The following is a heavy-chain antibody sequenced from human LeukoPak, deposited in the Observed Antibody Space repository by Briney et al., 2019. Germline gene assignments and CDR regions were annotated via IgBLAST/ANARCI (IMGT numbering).Heavy chain of an antibody. J-gene: IGHJ5*01. Sequence: PGGSLRLSCAASGFTFSSYGMSWVRQAPGKGLEWVSAISATGGTTYYADSVKGRFTISRDNSKNTLYLQMNSLRAEDTAVYYCLRGFFDSWGQGTLVTVSS. CDR3: LRGFFDS. CDR1: GFTFSSYG. D-gene: IGHD5-12*01. V-gene: IGHV3-23*01. CDR2: ISATGGTT.